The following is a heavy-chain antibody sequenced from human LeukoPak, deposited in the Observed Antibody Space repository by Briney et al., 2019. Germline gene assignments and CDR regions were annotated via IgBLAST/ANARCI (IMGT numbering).Heavy chain of an antibody. J-gene: IGHJ4*02. CDR3: ARDKGIAAAVDFDY. Sequence: ASVKVSCKASGYTFTSYGIRWVRQAPGQGLEWMGWISAYNGNTNYAQKLQGRVTMTTDTSTSTAYVELRSLRSDDTAVYYCARDKGIAAAVDFDYWGQGALVTVSS. CDR2: ISAYNGNT. CDR1: GYTFTSYG. V-gene: IGHV1-18*01. D-gene: IGHD6-13*01.